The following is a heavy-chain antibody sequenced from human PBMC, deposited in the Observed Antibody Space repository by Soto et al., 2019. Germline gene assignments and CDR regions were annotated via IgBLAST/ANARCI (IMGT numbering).Heavy chain of an antibody. J-gene: IGHJ4*02. CDR3: ARGRNTVTTTHFFVY. V-gene: IGHV1-3*01. CDR1: GYTFTSYA. D-gene: IGHD4-17*01. CDR2: INAGNGNT. Sequence: ASVKVSCKASGYTFTSYAMHWVRQAPGQRLEWMGWINAGNGNTKYSQKFQGRVTITRDTSASTAYMELSSLRSEDTAVYYCARGRNTVTTTHFFVYWGQGNLVTVSS.